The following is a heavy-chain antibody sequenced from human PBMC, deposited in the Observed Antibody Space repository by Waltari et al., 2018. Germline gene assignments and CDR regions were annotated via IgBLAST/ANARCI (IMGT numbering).Heavy chain of an antibody. Sequence: QLQLQESGPGLVKPSETLSLTCTVSGGSISSSSYYWGWVRQPPGKGLEWFCSILYSGIPYLTPSLKGRVTISVDTSKNQFSLRVSSVTAADTAVFYCARMVRGYCSSTSCHTDHWVQGTLVTVSS. CDR1: GGSISSSSYY. D-gene: IGHD2-2*01. J-gene: IGHJ4*02. V-gene: IGHV4-39*07. CDR3: ARMVRGYCSSTSCHTDH. CDR2: ILYSGIP.